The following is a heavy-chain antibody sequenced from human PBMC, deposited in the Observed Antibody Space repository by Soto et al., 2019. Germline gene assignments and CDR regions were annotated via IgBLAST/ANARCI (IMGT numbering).Heavy chain of an antibody. Sequence: PGESLKISCKGSGYSFTSYWIGWVRQMPGKGLEWMGIIYPGDSDTRYSPSFQGQVIISADKSISTAYLQWSSLKASDTAMYYCARRATYYDFWSGYYEDYYYGMDVWGQGTTVTVSS. CDR2: IYPGDSDT. CDR3: ARRATYYDFWSGYYEDYYYGMDV. J-gene: IGHJ6*02. CDR1: GYSFTSYW. V-gene: IGHV5-51*01. D-gene: IGHD3-3*01.